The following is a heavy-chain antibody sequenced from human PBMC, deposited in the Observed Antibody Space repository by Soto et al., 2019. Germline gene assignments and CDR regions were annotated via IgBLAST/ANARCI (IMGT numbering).Heavy chain of an antibody. J-gene: IGHJ6*02. CDR2: INPNSGGT. CDR3: ARDPMVRGVIPYYYYGMDV. V-gene: IGHV1-2*02. CDR1: GYTFTGYY. Sequence: ASVKVSCKASGYTFTGYYMHWVLQAPGQGLEWMGWINPNSGGTNYAQKFQGRVTMTRDTSISTAYMELSRLRSDDTAVYYCARDPMVRGVIPYYYYGMDVWGQGTTVTVSS. D-gene: IGHD3-10*01.